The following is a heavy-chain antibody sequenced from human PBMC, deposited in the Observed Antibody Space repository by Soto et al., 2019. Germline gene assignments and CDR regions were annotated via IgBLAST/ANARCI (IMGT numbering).Heavy chain of an antibody. CDR1: GYTFTSYY. Sequence: GASVKVSCKASGYTFTSYYMHWVRQAPGQGLEWMGIINPSGGSTIYAQKFQGRVTMTEDTSTDTAYMELSSLRSEDTAVYYCAMLRYFDWLFPFDYWGQGTLVTVSS. D-gene: IGHD3-9*01. CDR3: AMLRYFDWLFPFDY. CDR2: INPSGGST. V-gene: IGHV1-46*01. J-gene: IGHJ4*02.